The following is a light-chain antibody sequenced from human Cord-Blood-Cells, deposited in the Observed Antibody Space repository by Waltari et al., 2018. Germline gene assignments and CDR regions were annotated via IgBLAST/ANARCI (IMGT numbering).Light chain of an antibody. V-gene: IGLV2-14*01. Sequence: QSALTQPASVSGSPGQSITISCTGTSSDVGGYKYVSWYQQHSGKAPKLMIDDVSNLPSGVSNCFSGSKYGNTASLPISGLQAEDEADYYCSSYTSSSTLVVFGGGTKLTFL. CDR1: SSDVGGYKY. J-gene: IGLJ2*01. CDR2: DVS. CDR3: SSYTSSSTLVV.